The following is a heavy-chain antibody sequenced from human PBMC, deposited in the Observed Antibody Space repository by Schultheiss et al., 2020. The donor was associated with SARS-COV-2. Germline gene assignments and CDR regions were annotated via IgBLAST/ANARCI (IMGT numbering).Heavy chain of an antibody. D-gene: IGHD2-2*02. J-gene: IGHJ6*02. CDR3: ASGGWYCSSTSCYTHYYYGMDV. Sequence: ASVKVSCKASGYTFTSYGISWVRQAPGQGLEWMGWISAYNGNTNYAQKLQGRVTMTTDTSTSTAYMELRSLRSEDTAVYYCASGGWYCSSTSCYTHYYYGMDVWGQGTTVTVSS. V-gene: IGHV1-18*01. CDR1: GYTFTSYG. CDR2: ISAYNGNT.